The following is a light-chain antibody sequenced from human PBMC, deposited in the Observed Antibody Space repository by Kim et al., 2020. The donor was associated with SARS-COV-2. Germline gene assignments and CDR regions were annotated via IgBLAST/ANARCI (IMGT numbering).Light chain of an antibody. CDR3: QQFYTYPWT. CDR2: KSS. V-gene: IGKV1-5*03. Sequence: DIEMTQSTSTLSASVGDTVTINCRASQSINTWLAWYQQKPGKVPNPLIYKSSSLKSGVPSRFSGSGSGTEFALTITSLQPDDFATYYCQQFYTYPWTFGQGTKVDIK. CDR1: QSINTW. J-gene: IGKJ1*01.